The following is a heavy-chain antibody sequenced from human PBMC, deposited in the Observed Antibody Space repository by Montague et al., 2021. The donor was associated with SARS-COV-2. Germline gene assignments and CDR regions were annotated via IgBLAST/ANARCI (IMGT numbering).Heavy chain of an antibody. D-gene: IGHD1-14*01. CDR3: AAGIGNNALAY. J-gene: IGHJ4*02. CDR1: GFIVSGNY. CDR2: IYTGGTT. Sequence: SLRLSCAASGFIVSGNYMSWVRQAPGKGLDWVSVIYTGGTTFYAGSVKVRFTISRHNADNTLYLQMNSLRDDDTAVYYCAAGIGNNALAYWGQGTLVTVSS. V-gene: IGHV3-53*04.